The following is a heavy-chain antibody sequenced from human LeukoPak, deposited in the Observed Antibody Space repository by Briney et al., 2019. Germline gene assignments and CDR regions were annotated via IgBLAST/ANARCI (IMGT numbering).Heavy chain of an antibody. D-gene: IGHD2-2*01. Sequence: PSETLSLTCAVYGGSFSGYYWSWIRQPPGKGLEWIGEINYSGSTNYNPSLKSRVTISVDTSKNQFSLKLSSVTAADTAVYYCARVKPGYQLWRIGGPFDYWGQGTLVTVSS. V-gene: IGHV4-34*01. CDR1: GGSFSGYY. CDR3: ARVKPGYQLWRIGGPFDY. CDR2: INYSGST. J-gene: IGHJ4*02.